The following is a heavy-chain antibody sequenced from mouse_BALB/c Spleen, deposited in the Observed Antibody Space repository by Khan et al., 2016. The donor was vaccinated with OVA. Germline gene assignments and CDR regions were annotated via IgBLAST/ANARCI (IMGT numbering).Heavy chain of an antibody. Sequence: VQLVESGAELAKPGASVKMSCKASGYTFINYWILWVKKRPGQGLEWIGYINPSTGYTEYNQNFKDKATLTADKSSSTAYMQLSSLTSEDSAVYYCARRGLRWDCDYWGQGTTLTVSS. V-gene: IGHV1-7*01. D-gene: IGHD1-1*01. CDR1: GYTFINYW. CDR2: INPSTGYT. J-gene: IGHJ2*01. CDR3: ARRGLRWDCDY.